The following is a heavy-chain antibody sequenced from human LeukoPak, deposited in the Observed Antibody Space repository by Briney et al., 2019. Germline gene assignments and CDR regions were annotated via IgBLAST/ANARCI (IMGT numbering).Heavy chain of an antibody. J-gene: IGHJ4*02. V-gene: IGHV3-11*01. D-gene: IGHD6-19*01. Sequence: GGSLRLSCAASGFTFSDYYMSWIRQAPGKGLEWVSYISSSGSTIYYADSVKGRFTISRDNAKNSLYLQMNSLRAEDTAVYYCARGGSSGWYASTGFDYWGQGTLVIVSS. CDR2: ISSSGSTI. CDR1: GFTFSDYY. CDR3: ARGGSSGWYASTGFDY.